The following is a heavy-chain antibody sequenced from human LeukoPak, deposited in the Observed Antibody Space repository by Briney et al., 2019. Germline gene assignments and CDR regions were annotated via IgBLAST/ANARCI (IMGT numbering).Heavy chain of an antibody. J-gene: IGHJ5*02. CDR3: ARGPRLYGNWFDP. CDR1: GFKFGDYA. D-gene: IGHD1-1*01. Sequence: PGGSLRLSCRGSGFKFGDYAMTWGRQAPGKGLEWVGFIRREASGGTTEFAASVKGRFTISIDESKSIAYLQMNSLKTEDTGVYYCARGPRLYGNWFDPWGQGTLVTVSS. V-gene: IGHV3-49*04. CDR2: IRREASGGTT.